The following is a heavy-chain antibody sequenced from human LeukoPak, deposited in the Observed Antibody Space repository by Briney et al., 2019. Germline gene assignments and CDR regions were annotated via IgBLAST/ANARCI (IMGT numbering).Heavy chain of an antibody. CDR1: GGSISSYY. J-gene: IGHJ6*03. Sequence: PSGTLSLTCTVSGGSISSYYWSWIRQPPGKGLEWIGYIYYSGSTNYNPSLKSRVTISVDTSKNQFSLKLSSVTAADTAVYYCARSKGQPSHTYYYYYYMDVWGKGTTVTVSS. CDR3: ARSKGQPSHTYYYYYYMDV. V-gene: IGHV4-59*12. D-gene: IGHD6-13*01. CDR2: IYYSGST.